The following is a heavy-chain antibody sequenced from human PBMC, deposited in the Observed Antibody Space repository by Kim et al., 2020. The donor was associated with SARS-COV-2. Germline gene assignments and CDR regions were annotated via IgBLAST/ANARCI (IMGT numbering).Heavy chain of an antibody. CDR2: IYYSGST. V-gene: IGHV4-59*01. CDR3: ARSGIAAADAFDI. D-gene: IGHD6-13*01. CDR1: GGSISSYY. Sequence: SETLSLTCTVSGGSISSYYWSWIRQPPGKGLEWIGYIYYSGSTNYNPSLKSRVTISVDTSKNQFSLKLSSVTAADTAVYYCARSGIAAADAFDIWGQGTMVTVSS. J-gene: IGHJ3*02.